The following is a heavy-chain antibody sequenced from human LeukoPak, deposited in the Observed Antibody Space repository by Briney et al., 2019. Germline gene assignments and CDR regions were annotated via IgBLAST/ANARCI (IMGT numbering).Heavy chain of an antibody. Sequence: GGSLRLSCAASGFTFRRYEMNWVRQAPGKGLEWVSYIASSGSTIYYADSVKGRFTISRDNAKNSLYLQMNSLRAEDTAVYYCARDPYSGFDKRVYYFDYWGQGTLVTVSS. D-gene: IGHD5-12*01. J-gene: IGHJ4*02. V-gene: IGHV3-48*03. CDR1: GFTFRRYE. CDR3: ARDPYSGFDKRVYYFDY. CDR2: IASSGSTI.